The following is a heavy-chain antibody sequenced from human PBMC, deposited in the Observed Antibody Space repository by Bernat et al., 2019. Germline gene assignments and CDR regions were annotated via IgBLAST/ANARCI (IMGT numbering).Heavy chain of an antibody. D-gene: IGHD7-27*01. V-gene: IGHV4-39*01. CDR3: ARHPLTGNRVWYFDL. J-gene: IGHJ2*01. Sequence: QLQLQESGPGLVKPSETLSLTCTVSGGSISSSSHYWGWIRQPPGKGLEWIGSIRYGGSTFYNPSLKSRVTISVPTSKNQFSLKMSSVTAADTAVYYCARHPLTGNRVWYFDLWGRGTLVTVSS. CDR2: IRYGGST. CDR1: GGSISSSSHY.